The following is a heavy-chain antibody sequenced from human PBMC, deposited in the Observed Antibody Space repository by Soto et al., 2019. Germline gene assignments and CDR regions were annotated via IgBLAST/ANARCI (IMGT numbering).Heavy chain of an antibody. V-gene: IGHV3-7*02. CDR1: GFTLSNYW. J-gene: IGHJ4*02. Sequence: GGSLRLSCAASGFTLSNYWMCWVRQAPGKGLEWVANIKQDGSDKYYGDSVKGRFTISRDNAKNSLYLQMNSLRAEDTAVYYCARMGRDGYNFLLYFDYWGQGTLVTVSS. D-gene: IGHD5-12*01. CDR2: IKQDGSDK. CDR3: ARMGRDGYNFLLYFDY.